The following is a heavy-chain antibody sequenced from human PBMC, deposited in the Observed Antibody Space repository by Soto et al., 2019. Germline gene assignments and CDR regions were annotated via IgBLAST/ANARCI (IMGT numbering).Heavy chain of an antibody. Sequence: ASVKVSCKASGYTFTSYYMHSVRQAPGQGLEWMGIINPSGGSTSYAQKFQGRVTMTRDTSTSTVYMGLSSPRSEDTAVYYCAGVGIAGSYGMDVWGQGTTVTVSS. J-gene: IGHJ6*02. V-gene: IGHV1-46*01. D-gene: IGHD6-13*01. CDR3: AGVGIAGSYGMDV. CDR2: INPSGGST. CDR1: GYTFTSYY.